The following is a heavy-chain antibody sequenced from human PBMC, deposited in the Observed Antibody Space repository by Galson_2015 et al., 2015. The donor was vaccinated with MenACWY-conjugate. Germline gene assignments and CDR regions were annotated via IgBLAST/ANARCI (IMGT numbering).Heavy chain of an antibody. CDR3: AGRVRRLTKPFDS. CDR2: THHSGST. CDR1: GYSISSGSF. D-gene: IGHD3-10*01. J-gene: IGHJ4*02. V-gene: IGHV4-38-2*02. Sequence: SETLSLTCTVSGYSISSGSFWAWIRQTPGKGLEWLGTTHHSGSTYYNPSLENRVTISLDTSKNQVSLRLNSVTAADSAVYYCAGRVRRLTKPFDSWGQGLLVTVSS.